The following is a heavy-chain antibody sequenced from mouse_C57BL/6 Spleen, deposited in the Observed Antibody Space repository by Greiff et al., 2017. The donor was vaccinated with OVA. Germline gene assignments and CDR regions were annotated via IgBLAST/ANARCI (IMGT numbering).Heavy chain of an antibody. V-gene: IGHV1-15*01. J-gene: IGHJ1*03. D-gene: IGHD1-1*01. Sequence: QVQLQQSGAELVRPGASVTLFCKASGYTFTDYEMHWVKQTPVHGLEWIGAIDPETGGTAYNQKFKGKAILTADKSSSTAYMELRSLTSEDSAVYYCTRYPVITTVVADWYFDVWGTGTTVTVSS. CDR3: TRYPVITTVVADWYFDV. CDR1: GYTFTDYE. CDR2: IDPETGGT.